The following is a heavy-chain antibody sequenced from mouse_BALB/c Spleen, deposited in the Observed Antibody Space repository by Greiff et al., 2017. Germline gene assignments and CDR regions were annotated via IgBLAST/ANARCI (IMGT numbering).Heavy chain of an antibody. D-gene: IGHD1-1*01. Sequence: EVKLVESGGGLVKPGGSLKLSCAASGFTFSSYAMSWVRQTPEKRLEWVASISSGGRTYYPDSVKGRFTISRDNARNILYLQMSSLRSEDTAMYYCARGREVLKLITTVGGYFDYWGQGTTLTVSS. CDR1: GFTFSSYA. CDR3: ARGREVLKLITTVGGYFDY. CDR2: ISSGGRT. J-gene: IGHJ2*01. V-gene: IGHV5-6-5*01.